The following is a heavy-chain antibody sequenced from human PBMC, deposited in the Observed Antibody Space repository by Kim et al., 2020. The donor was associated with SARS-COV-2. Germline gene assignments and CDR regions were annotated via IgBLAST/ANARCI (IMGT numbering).Heavy chain of an antibody. CDR3: ARDFSSGTDY. CDR1: GYTFTGYY. V-gene: IGHV1-2*06. J-gene: IGHJ4*02. D-gene: IGHD1-26*01. CDR2: MNPNSGGT. Sequence: ASVKVSCKASGYTFTGYYMHWVRQAPGQGLEWMGRMNPNSGGTNYAQNFQGRVSMTRDTSISTAYMELIRLRSEDTAVYYCARDFSSGTDYWGQGTLVTVSS.